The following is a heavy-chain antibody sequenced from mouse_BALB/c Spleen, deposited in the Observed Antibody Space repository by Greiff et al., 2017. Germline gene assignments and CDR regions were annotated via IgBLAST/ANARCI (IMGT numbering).Heavy chain of an antibody. CDR3: AKPVITTVVATDYYAMDY. J-gene: IGHJ4*01. CDR2: IWGDGST. CDR1: GFSLTSYG. D-gene: IGHD1-1*01. V-gene: IGHV2-3*01. Sequence: VQLQQSGPGLVAPSQSLSITCTVSGFSLTSYGVSWVRQPPGKGLEWLGVIWGDGSTNYHSALISRLSISKDNSKSQVFLKLNSLQTDDTATYYCAKPVITTVVATDYYAMDYWGQGTSVTVSS.